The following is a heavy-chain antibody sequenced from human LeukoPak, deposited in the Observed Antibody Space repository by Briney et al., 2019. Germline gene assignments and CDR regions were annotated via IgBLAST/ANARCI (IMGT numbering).Heavy chain of an antibody. D-gene: IGHD2-15*01. J-gene: IGHJ5*02. CDR1: GYTFTSYD. V-gene: IGHV1-8*01. Sequence: GASVKVSCKASGYTFTSYDINWVRQATGQGPEWMGWMNPNSGNTGYAQKFQGRVTMTRNTSISTAYMELSSLRSEDTAVYYCARATGVAASSNWFDPWGQGTLVTVSS. CDR2: MNPNSGNT. CDR3: ARATGVAASSNWFDP.